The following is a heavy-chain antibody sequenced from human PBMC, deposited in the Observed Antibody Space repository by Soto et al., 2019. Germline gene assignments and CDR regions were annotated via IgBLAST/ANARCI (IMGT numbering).Heavy chain of an antibody. D-gene: IGHD5-18*01. CDR3: AKPNSYGYGPLDY. Sequence: EVQLLESGGGLVQPGGSLRLSCAASGFTFSSYAMSWVRQAPGKGLEWVSAISGSGGGTYYADSVKGRFTISRDNSKNTLYLQMNSLRAEDTAVYYCAKPNSYGYGPLDYWGQGTLVTVSS. J-gene: IGHJ4*02. CDR1: GFTFSSYA. CDR2: ISGSGGGT. V-gene: IGHV3-23*01.